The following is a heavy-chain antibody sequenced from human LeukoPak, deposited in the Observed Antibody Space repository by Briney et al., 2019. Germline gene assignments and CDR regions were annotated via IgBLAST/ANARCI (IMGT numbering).Heavy chain of an antibody. CDR3: ARSGSCSGGSCYPEDAFDI. Sequence: GGSLRLSCAASGFTFSSYSMNWVRQAPGKGLEWASSISSSSSYIYYADSVKGRFTISRDNAKNSLYLQMNSLRAEDTAVYYCARSGSCSGGSCYPEDAFDIWGQGTMVTVSS. V-gene: IGHV3-21*01. J-gene: IGHJ3*02. CDR1: GFTFSSYS. CDR2: ISSSSSYI. D-gene: IGHD2-15*01.